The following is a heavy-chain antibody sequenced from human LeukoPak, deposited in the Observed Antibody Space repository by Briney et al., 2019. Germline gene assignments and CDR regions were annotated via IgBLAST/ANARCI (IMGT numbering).Heavy chain of an antibody. V-gene: IGHV3-7*05. J-gene: IGHJ4*02. CDR2: IKPDGNEK. D-gene: IGHD3-10*01. CDR1: GFTFSTYY. CDR3: ARGTYYYLY. Sequence: PGGSLRLSCAASGFTFSTYYMTWARQAPGKGLEWVAYIKPDGNEKYYVDSVKGRFTISRDNAKNSLYLQMSSLRTDDTAVYYCARGTYYYLYWGQGTLVTVSS.